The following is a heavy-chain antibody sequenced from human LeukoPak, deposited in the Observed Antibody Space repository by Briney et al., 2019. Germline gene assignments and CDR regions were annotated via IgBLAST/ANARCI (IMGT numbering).Heavy chain of an antibody. V-gene: IGHV1-8*03. Sequence: ASVKVSCKASGYTFTGYYMHWVRQAPGQGLEWMGWMNPNSGNTGYAQKSQGRVTITRNTSISTAYMELSSLRSEDTAVYYCATEENGWYNSYYYMDDWGKGTTVTISS. CDR1: GYTFTGYY. CDR2: MNPNSGNT. J-gene: IGHJ6*03. D-gene: IGHD6-19*01. CDR3: ATEENGWYNSYYYMDD.